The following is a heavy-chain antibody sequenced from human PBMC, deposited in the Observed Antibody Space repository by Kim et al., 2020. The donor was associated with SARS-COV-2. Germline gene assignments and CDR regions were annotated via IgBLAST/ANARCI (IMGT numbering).Heavy chain of an antibody. Sequence: GGSLRLSCAASGFTFSSYSMNWVRQAPGKGLEWVSSISSSSSYIYYADSVKGRFTISRDNGKNTLYLQMNSLRAEDTAVYYCARSTPGYFDWLLTPSLDYWGQGTLVTVSS. V-gene: IGHV3-21*04. CDR2: ISSSSSYI. D-gene: IGHD3-9*01. J-gene: IGHJ4*02. CDR3: ARSTPGYFDWLLTPSLDY. CDR1: GFTFSSYS.